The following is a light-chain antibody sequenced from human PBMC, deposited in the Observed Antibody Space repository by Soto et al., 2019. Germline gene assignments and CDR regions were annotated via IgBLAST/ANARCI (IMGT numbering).Light chain of an antibody. J-gene: IGLJ1*01. CDR1: SSNIGNNA. CDR3: AAWDDSLNVSYV. CDR2: YDD. V-gene: IGLV1-36*01. Sequence: QSALTQPPSVSEAPRQRVTISCSGSSSNIGNNAVNWYQQLPGKAPKLLIYYDDLLPSGVSGRFSGSKSGTSASLAISGLQSEDEADYYCAAWDDSLNVSYVFGTGTKVTVL.